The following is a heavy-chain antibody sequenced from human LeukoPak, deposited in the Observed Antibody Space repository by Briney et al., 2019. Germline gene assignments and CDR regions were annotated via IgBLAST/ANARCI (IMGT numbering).Heavy chain of an antibody. V-gene: IGHV3-48*03. CDR3: ARRSSGYGDY. Sequence: GGSLRLSCAASGFTFSSYEMNWVRQAPGKGLEWVSYISSSGSTIYYADSVKGRFTISRDNAKNSLYLQVNSLRADDTAVYYCARRSSGYGDYWGQGALVTVSS. CDR1: GFTFSSYE. D-gene: IGHD5-12*01. CDR2: ISSSGSTI. J-gene: IGHJ4*02.